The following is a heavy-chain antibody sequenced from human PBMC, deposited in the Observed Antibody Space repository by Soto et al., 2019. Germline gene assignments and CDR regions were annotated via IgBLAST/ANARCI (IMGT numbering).Heavy chain of an antibody. V-gene: IGHV1-69*13. CDR2: FIAMLGTP. CDR1: GGTFGSQG. Sequence: ASVKVSCKASGGTFGSQGIAWVRQAPGQGLEWMGGFIAMLGTPTYAKKVQGRATISADESLTSSYLELRSMRSEDTVVYFCARGAMANFDYWGQGTVVTVSS. J-gene: IGHJ4*02. CDR3: ARGAMANFDY. D-gene: IGHD5-18*01.